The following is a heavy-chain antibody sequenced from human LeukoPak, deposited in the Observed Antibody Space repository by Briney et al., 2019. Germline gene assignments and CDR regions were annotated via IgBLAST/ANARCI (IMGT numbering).Heavy chain of an antibody. CDR2: INHSGST. Sequence: SETLSLTCAVYGGSFSGYYWSWIRQPPGKGLEWIGEINHSGSTNYNPSLKSRVTISVDTSKNQFSLKLSSVTAADTAVYYCARGPSIQLWSDPNYYYGMDVWGQGTTVTVSS. CDR3: ARGPSIQLWSDPNYYYGMDV. D-gene: IGHD5-18*01. CDR1: GGSFSGYY. V-gene: IGHV4-34*01. J-gene: IGHJ6*02.